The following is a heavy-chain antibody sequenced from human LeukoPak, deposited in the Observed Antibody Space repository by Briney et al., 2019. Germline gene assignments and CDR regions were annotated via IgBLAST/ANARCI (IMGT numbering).Heavy chain of an antibody. V-gene: IGHV3-15*01. D-gene: IGHD3-22*01. CDR3: AASYYDRSGYRA. CDR2: IKSKTDGGTT. Sequence: TGGSLRRSCVASGFTFSNAWMSWVRQAPGKGLEWVGRIKSKTDGGTTDDAAPVKGRFPLSRDDSKNTLYPQMHSLKTEHTAVYYCAASYYDRSGYRAWGQGTLVTVS. J-gene: IGHJ5*02. CDR1: GFTFSNAW.